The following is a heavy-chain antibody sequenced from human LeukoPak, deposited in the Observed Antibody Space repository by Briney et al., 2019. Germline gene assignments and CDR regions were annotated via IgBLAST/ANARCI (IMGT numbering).Heavy chain of an antibody. J-gene: IGHJ4*02. Sequence: GASVKVSCKASGYTFTSYDINWVRQATGQGLEWMGWMNPNSGNTGYAQKFQGRVTMTRNTSISTAYMELSSLRSEDTAVYYRARGHVDTAMVFDYWGQGTLVTVSS. CDR2: MNPNSGNT. V-gene: IGHV1-8*01. D-gene: IGHD5-18*01. CDR1: GYTFTSYD. CDR3: ARGHVDTAMVFDY.